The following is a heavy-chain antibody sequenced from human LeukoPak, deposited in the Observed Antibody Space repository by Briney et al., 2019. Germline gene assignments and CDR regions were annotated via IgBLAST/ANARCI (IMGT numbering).Heavy chain of an antibody. CDR2: INPNSGGT. CDR1: GYTFTVYY. J-gene: IGHJ5*02. V-gene: IGHV1-2*02. Sequence: ASVTVSFKASGYTFTVYYMHWVRQAPGQGLEWMGWINPNSGGTNYAQKFQGRVTMTRDTSISTAYMELSRLRSDDTAVYYCARDQIAARPEGWFDPWGQGTLVTVSS. D-gene: IGHD6-6*01. CDR3: ARDQIAARPEGWFDP.